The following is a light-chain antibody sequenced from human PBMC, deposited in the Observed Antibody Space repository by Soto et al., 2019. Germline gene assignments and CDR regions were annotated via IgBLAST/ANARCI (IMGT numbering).Light chain of an antibody. J-gene: IGLJ2*01. Sequence: QSVLTQPPSVSGAPGQRVTISCTGSSSNIGAGYDVHWYQQLPGTAPKLLIYGNSNRHSGVPDRFSGSKSGTSASLAITGLQAEDEADYYCQSYDSSSSGYVVFGGGTKVTVL. V-gene: IGLV1-40*01. CDR2: GNS. CDR3: QSYDSSSSGYVV. CDR1: SSNIGAGYD.